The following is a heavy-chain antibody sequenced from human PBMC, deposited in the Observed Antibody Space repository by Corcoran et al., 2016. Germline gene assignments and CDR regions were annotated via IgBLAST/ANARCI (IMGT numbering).Heavy chain of an antibody. D-gene: IGHD3-9*01. Sequence: QVQLVQSGAEVKKPGASVKVSCKASGYTFTSYAMHWVRQAPGQRLEWMGWINAGNGNTKYSQKFQGRVTITRDTSASTAYMELSSLRSEDTAVYYCARDHDIVTGYYPHNWFDPWGQGTLVTVSS. CDR3: ARDHDIVTGYYPHNWFDP. V-gene: IGHV1-3*01. J-gene: IGHJ5*02. CDR1: GYTFTSYA. CDR2: INAGNGNT.